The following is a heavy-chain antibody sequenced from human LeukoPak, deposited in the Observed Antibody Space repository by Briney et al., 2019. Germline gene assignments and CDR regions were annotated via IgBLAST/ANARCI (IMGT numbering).Heavy chain of an antibody. D-gene: IGHD3-10*01. CDR3: AKDSYGGSGSYYLYSFDM. CDR1: GFTFSSYA. Sequence: GGSLRLSCAASGFTFSSYAMSWVRQAPGKGLEWVSAISCSGGSTYYADSVKGRFTISRNNAKNSLYLQMSSLRVEDTAFYYCAKDSYGGSGSYYLYSFDMWGQGTMVTVSS. V-gene: IGHV3-23*01. CDR2: ISCSGGST. J-gene: IGHJ3*02.